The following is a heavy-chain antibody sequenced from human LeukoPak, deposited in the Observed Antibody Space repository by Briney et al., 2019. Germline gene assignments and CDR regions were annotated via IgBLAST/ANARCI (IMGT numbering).Heavy chain of an antibody. Sequence: PGGSLRLSCAASGFTFSSYGMHWVRQAPGKGLEWVAVIWYDGSNKYHADSVKGRFTISRDNSKNTLYLQMNSLRAEDTAVYYCARDGIAARSQFRPIYYMDVWGKGTTVTVSS. CDR1: GFTFSSYG. CDR2: IWYDGSNK. D-gene: IGHD6-6*01. V-gene: IGHV3-33*01. J-gene: IGHJ6*03. CDR3: ARDGIAARSQFRPIYYMDV.